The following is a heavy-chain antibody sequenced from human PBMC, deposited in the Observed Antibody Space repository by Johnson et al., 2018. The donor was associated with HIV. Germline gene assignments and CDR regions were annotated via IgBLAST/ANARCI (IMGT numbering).Heavy chain of an antibody. Sequence: VQLVETGGGLIKPGGSLRLSCAASGFTVSSNYMSWVRQAPGKGLEWVGRIKSKTDGGTTDYAAPVKGRFTISRDDSKNTLYLQMNSLKTEDTAVYYCTTPITVTYAFDIWGQGAMVTVSS. CDR2: IKSKTDGGTT. CDR3: TTPITVTYAFDI. V-gene: IGHV3-15*01. D-gene: IGHD4-11*01. J-gene: IGHJ3*02. CDR1: GFTVSSNY.